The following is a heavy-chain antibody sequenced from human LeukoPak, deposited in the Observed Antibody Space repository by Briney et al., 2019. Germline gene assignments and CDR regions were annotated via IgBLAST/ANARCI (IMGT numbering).Heavy chain of an antibody. CDR2: IYYSGST. Sequence: SETLSLTCTVSGGSISSNYWSWIRQPPGKGLEWIGYIYYSGSTNYNPSPKSRVTISVDTSKNQFSLKLSSMTAAGTAVYYCARGKYYDSSEFDPWSQGTLVTVSS. CDR1: GGSISSNY. V-gene: IGHV4-59*01. D-gene: IGHD3-22*01. J-gene: IGHJ5*02. CDR3: ARGKYYDSSEFDP.